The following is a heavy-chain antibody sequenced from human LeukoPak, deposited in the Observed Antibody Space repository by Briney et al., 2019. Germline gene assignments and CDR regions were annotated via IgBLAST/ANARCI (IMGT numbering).Heavy chain of an antibody. V-gene: IGHV3-48*04. J-gene: IGHJ4*02. CDR1: GFTFSSYN. CDR2: ISSSGSTI. Sequence: GGSLRLSCAASGFTFSSYNMNWVRQAPGKGLEWVSYISSSGSTIYYADSVKGRFTISRDNAKNSLYLQMNSLRPEDTAVYYCARDIGPLDYWGQGTLVTVSS. CDR3: ARDIGPLDY.